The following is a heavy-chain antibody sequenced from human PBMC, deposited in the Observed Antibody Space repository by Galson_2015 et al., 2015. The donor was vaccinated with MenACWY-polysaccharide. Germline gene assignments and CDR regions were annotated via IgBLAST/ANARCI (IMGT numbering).Heavy chain of an antibody. V-gene: IGHV4-59*01. CDR1: GGSISSYH. CDR2: INYSGST. J-gene: IGHJ2*01. D-gene: IGHD6-19*01. CDR3: ARAIAVAGQRRDFDL. Sequence: ETLSLTCTVSGGSISSYHWNWIRQPPGKGLEWVGYINYSGSTNHNPSLKSRVTMSVDTSKNQFSLNLTSVTDADTAVYYCARAIAVAGQRRDFDLWGRGTLVTVSS.